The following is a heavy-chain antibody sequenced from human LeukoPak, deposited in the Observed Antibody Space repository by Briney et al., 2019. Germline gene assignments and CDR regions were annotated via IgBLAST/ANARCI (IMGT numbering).Heavy chain of an antibody. D-gene: IGHD5-18*01. J-gene: IGHJ5*02. Sequence: KPSETLSLTCTVSGASISNYSWSWIRQPAGKGLEWIGRFHNGGSTKYNFFLKSRVTMSVDTSKNLFSLKLSSVTAADTAVYYCARAAGGIQLWNNWFDPWGQGTLVTVSS. CDR3: ARAAGGIQLWNNWFDP. CDR1: GASISNYS. V-gene: IGHV4-4*07. CDR2: FHNGGST.